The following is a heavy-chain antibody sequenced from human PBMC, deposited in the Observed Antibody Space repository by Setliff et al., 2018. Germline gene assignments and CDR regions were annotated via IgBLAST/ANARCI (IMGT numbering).Heavy chain of an antibody. D-gene: IGHD2-15*01. CDR3: ARGLNTESWTPLY. Sequence: SETLSLTCSVAGGSMTDFFWHWIRQSPGKGLEWIGYIYTKGSINYNPSLRSRVTMSVDRSRNQFSLTLRSVTAADMAVYYCARGLNTESWTPLYWSPGTLVTLSS. J-gene: IGHJ4*02. V-gene: IGHV4-4*08. CDR2: IYTKGSI. CDR1: GGSMTDFF.